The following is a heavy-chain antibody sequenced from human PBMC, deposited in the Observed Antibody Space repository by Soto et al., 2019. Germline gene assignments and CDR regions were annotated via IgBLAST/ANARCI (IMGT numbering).Heavy chain of an antibody. CDR2: IYYSGST. Sequence: QVQLQESGPGLVKPSQTLSLTCTVSGGSISSGGYYWSWIRQPPGKGLEWIGYIYYSGSTYYNPSLKMRITISVDTSKNQFSRKLRSVTAADTAVYYCAREGSGYDHTFFDYWGQGTLVTVSS. CDR1: GGSISSGGYY. D-gene: IGHD5-12*01. V-gene: IGHV4-30-4*01. CDR3: AREGSGYDHTFFDY. J-gene: IGHJ4*02.